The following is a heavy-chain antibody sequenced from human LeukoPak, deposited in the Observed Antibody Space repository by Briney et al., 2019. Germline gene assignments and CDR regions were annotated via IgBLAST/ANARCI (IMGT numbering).Heavy chain of an antibody. CDR1: GDSVSNSRVY. D-gene: IGHD3-22*01. CDR3: AEDRELYYYDSSGYFSRSRSEYYFDY. Sequence: SETLSLTCSVSGDSVSNSRVYWGWIRQTPGEGLEWIGSIYNNGRTYYKSSLESRVTISVDTPKNQFSLKLTSVTAVDTAVYYCAEDRELYYYDSSGYFSRSRSEYYFDYWGQGTLVTVSS. CDR2: IYNNGRT. V-gene: IGHV4-39*07. J-gene: IGHJ4*02.